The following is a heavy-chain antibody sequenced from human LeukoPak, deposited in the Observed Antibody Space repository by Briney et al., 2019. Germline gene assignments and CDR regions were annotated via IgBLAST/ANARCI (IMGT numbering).Heavy chain of an antibody. CDR1: GFTFSSYA. CDR2: ISGSGGVT. V-gene: IGHV3-23*01. CDR3: AREMDYGSGSTDY. J-gene: IGHJ4*02. Sequence: PGGSLRLSCAASGFTFSSYALAWVRQAPGKGLEWVSAISGSGGVTYYADSVKGRFTISRDNAKNSLYLQMNSLRAEDTAVYYCAREMDYGSGSTDYWGQGTLVTVSS. D-gene: IGHD3-10*01.